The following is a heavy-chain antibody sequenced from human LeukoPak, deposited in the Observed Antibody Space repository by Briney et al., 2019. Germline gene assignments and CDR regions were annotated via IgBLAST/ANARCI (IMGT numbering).Heavy chain of an antibody. D-gene: IGHD3-9*01. Sequence: SETLSLTCTVSGYSISSGYYWGWIRQPPGKGLEWIGSIYHSGSPYYNPSLKSRVTISVDTSKNQFSLKLSSVTAADTAVYYCARNPQGRYFDWLKWGQGTLVTVSS. J-gene: IGHJ4*02. V-gene: IGHV4-38-2*02. CDR2: IYHSGSP. CDR3: ARNPQGRYFDWLK. CDR1: GYSISSGYY.